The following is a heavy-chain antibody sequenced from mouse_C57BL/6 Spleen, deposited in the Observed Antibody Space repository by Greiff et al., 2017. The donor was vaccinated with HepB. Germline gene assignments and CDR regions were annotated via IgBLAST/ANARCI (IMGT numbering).Heavy chain of an antibody. CDR3: ARRAYYGSSYVYYAMDY. Sequence: VQLQQSGPELVKPGASVKISCKASGYAFSSSWMNWVQQRPGKGLEWIGRIYPGGGDTNYTGKFKGKATLTADKSSSTAYMQLSSLTSEDSAVYFCARRAYYGSSYVYYAMDYWGQGTSVTVSS. V-gene: IGHV1-82*01. D-gene: IGHD1-1*01. CDR2: IYPGGGDT. CDR1: GYAFSSSW. J-gene: IGHJ4*01.